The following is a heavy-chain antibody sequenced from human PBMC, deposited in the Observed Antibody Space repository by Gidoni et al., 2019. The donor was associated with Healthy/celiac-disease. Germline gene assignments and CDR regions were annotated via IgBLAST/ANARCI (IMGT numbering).Heavy chain of an antibody. D-gene: IGHD3-16*01. V-gene: IGHV3-73*01. J-gene: IGHJ3*02. CDR1: GFTFSGSA. CDR2: IRSKANSYAT. CDR3: TRRNFGDYVWGLNSGNDAFDI. Sequence: EVQLVESGGGLVQPGGSLKLSCAASGFTFSGSAMHWVRQASGKGLEWVGRIRSKANSYATAYAASVKGRFTISRDDSKNTAYLQMNSLKTEDTAVYYCTRRNFGDYVWGLNSGNDAFDIWGQGTMVTVSS.